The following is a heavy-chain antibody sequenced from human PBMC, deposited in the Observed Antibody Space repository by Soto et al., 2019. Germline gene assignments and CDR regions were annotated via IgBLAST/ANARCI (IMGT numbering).Heavy chain of an antibody. D-gene: IGHD2-15*01. Sequence: SVEVSCKASGGTFSSYAISWVRQAPGQGLEWMGGIIPIFGTANYAQKFQGRVTITADESTSTAYMELSSLRSEDTAVYYCARFEGAGILRNWFDPWGQGTLVTVSS. CDR1: GGTFSSYA. CDR2: IIPIFGTA. J-gene: IGHJ5*02. CDR3: ARFEGAGILRNWFDP. V-gene: IGHV1-69*13.